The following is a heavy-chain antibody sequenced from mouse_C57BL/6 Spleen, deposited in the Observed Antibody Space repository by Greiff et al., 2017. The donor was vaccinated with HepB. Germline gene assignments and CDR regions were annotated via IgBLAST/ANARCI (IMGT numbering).Heavy chain of an antibody. CDR3: ARKPLHYYGSSYVDY. CDR2: IYPRSGNT. Sequence: QVQLQQSGAELARPGASVKLSCKASGYTFTSYGISWVKQRTGQGLEWIGEIYPRSGNTYYNEKFKGQATLTADKSSSTAYMELRSLTSEDSAVYFCARKPLHYYGSSYVDYWGQGTTLTVSS. J-gene: IGHJ2*01. D-gene: IGHD1-1*01. CDR1: GYTFTSYG. V-gene: IGHV1-81*01.